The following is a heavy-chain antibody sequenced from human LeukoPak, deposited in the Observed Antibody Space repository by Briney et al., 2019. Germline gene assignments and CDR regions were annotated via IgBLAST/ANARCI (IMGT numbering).Heavy chain of an antibody. Sequence: PSGTLSLTCTVSGGSISSYYWSWIRQPPGKGLEWIGYIYYSGSTNYNPSLKSRVTISVDTSKNQFSLKLSSVTAADTAVYYCARVGYSSSWYLAGWGQGTLVTVSS. V-gene: IGHV4-59*01. CDR2: IYYSGST. D-gene: IGHD6-13*01. CDR3: ARVGYSSSWYLAG. J-gene: IGHJ4*02. CDR1: GGSISSYY.